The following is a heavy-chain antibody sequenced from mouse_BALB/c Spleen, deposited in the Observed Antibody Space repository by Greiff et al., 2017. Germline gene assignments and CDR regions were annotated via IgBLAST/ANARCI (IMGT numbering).Heavy chain of an antibody. CDR1: GYSFTSYW. CDR2: IDPSDSET. Sequence: VKLVESGPQLVRPGASVKISCKASGYSFTSYWMHWVKQRPGQGLEWIGMIDPSDSETRLNQKFKDKATLTVDKSSSTAYMQLSSPTSEDSAVYYCARFYDGWGFAYWGQGTLVTVSA. D-gene: IGHD2-3*01. J-gene: IGHJ3*01. V-gene: IGHV1S126*01. CDR3: ARFYDGWGFAY.